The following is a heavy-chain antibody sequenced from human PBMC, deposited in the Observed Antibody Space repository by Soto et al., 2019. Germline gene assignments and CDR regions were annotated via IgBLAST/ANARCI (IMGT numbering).Heavy chain of an antibody. Sequence: EVQLVESGGGLIQPGGSLRLSRAASGFTVNSDYMNWIRQTPGKGLEWVAFIYNGETTHYADSVKGRFTISSDKSKNTLYLQMNSLRVEDTAVYYCARDGRGLGKLSLFEYWGQGTLVTVSS. D-gene: IGHD3-16*01. CDR3: ARDGRGLGKLSLFEY. CDR1: GFTVNSDY. J-gene: IGHJ4*02. CDR2: IYNGETT. V-gene: IGHV3-53*01.